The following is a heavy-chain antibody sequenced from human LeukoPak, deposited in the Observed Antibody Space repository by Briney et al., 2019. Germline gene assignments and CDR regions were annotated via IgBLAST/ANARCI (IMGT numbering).Heavy chain of an antibody. CDR1: GFTFSSYA. CDR3: ARDRARTPPTAAGSSRADY. Sequence: GGSLRLSCAASGFTFSSYAMHWVRQAPGKGLEWVAVISYDGSNKYYADSVKGRFTISRDNSKNTLYLQMNSLRAEDTAVYYCARDRARTPPTAAGSSRADYWGQGTLVTVSS. D-gene: IGHD6-13*01. J-gene: IGHJ4*02. V-gene: IGHV3-30*04. CDR2: ISYDGSNK.